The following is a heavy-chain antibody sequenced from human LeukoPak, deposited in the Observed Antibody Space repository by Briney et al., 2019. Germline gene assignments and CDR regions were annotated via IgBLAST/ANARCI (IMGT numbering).Heavy chain of an antibody. V-gene: IGHV5-51*01. Sequence: GESLKISCKASGYRFTSKWIAWVRQVPGKGLEWMGIIYPGDSDIRYSPSFQGQVTISVDKSTSSASLQWSSLKASDTATYYCARRSEGMATSAFDYWGQGTVVTVST. J-gene: IGHJ4*02. CDR2: IYPGDSDI. CDR1: GYRFTSKW. CDR3: ARRSEGMATSAFDY. D-gene: IGHD5-24*01.